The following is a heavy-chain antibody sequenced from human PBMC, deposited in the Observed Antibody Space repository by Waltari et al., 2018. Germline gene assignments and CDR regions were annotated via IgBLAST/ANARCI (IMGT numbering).Heavy chain of an antibody. J-gene: IGHJ4*02. CDR3: ARGARGSDF. CDR1: GGSFSGYY. Sequence: QVQLQQWGAGLLKPSETLSLTCAVYGGSFSGYYWSWIRQPPGKGLVLIGEINHSGRTNYNPSLKSRGTISVDTSKNQFSLKLSSVTAADTAVYYCARGARGSDFWGQGTLVTVSS. CDR2: INHSGRT. V-gene: IGHV4-34*01. D-gene: IGHD1-26*01.